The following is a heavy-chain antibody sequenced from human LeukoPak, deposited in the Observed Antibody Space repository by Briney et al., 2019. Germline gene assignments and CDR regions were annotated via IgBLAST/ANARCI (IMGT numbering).Heavy chain of an antibody. J-gene: IGHJ4*02. D-gene: IGHD2-21*01. CDR3: AKAPVTTCRGAYCYPFDY. Sequence: PGGSLRLSCAASGFTFSSYAMSWVRQAPGKGLEWVSAISGSGGSRYYADSVKGRFTISRDNSKNTPYLQMNSLRPEDAAVYYCAKAPVTTCRGAYCYPFDYWGQGTLVTVSS. CDR1: GFTFSSYA. CDR2: ISGSGGSR. V-gene: IGHV3-23*01.